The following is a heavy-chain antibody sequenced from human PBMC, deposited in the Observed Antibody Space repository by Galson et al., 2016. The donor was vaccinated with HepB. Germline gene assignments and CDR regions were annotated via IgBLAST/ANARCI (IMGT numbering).Heavy chain of an antibody. J-gene: IGHJ4*02. D-gene: IGHD5-18*01. Sequence: SLRLSCAASGFTFSNYAMHWVRQAPGKGLEWISVISGSGGGGNSDYADSVRGRFTISRDISKNTVDLQMNSLRAEDTAVCFCVKGTTYSTSRGPNDYWGQGALVIVSS. CDR1: GFTFSNYA. V-gene: IGHV3-23*01. CDR2: ISGSGGGGNS. CDR3: VKGTTYSTSRGPNDY.